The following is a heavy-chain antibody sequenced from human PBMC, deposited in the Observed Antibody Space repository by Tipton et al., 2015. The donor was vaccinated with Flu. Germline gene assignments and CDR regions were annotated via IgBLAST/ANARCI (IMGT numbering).Heavy chain of an antibody. CDR3: ARVGYYGPEDYYYYYGMDV. V-gene: IGHV1-2*02. CDR2: INPNSGGT. CDR1: GYTFTGYY. Sequence: QVQLVQSGAEVKKPGASVKVSCKASGYTFTGYYMHWVRQAPGQGLEWMGWINPNSGGTNYAQKFQGRVTMTRDTSISTAYMELSRLRSDDTAVYYCARVGYYGPEDYYYYYGMDVWGQGTTVTVSS. D-gene: IGHD3-10*01. J-gene: IGHJ6*02.